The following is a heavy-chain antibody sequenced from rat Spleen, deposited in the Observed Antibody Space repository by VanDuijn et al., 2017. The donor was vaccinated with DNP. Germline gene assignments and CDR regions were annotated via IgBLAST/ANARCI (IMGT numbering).Heavy chain of an antibody. CDR3: TTLNYYASLSGYFDY. D-gene: IGHD1-12*01. CDR1: GFIFSDYN. J-gene: IGHJ2*01. CDR2: IINDGKRT. Sequence: EVQLVESGGGLVQPGRSLKLSCAASGFIFSDYNMAWVRQAPKKGLEWVATIINDGKRTYYRDSVKGRFTISRDNAKSILYLQMDSLRSEDTATYYCTTLNYYASLSGYFDYWGQGVMVTVSS. V-gene: IGHV5S10*01.